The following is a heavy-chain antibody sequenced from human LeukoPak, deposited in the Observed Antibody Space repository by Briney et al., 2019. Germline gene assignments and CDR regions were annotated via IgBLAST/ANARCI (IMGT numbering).Heavy chain of an antibody. CDR2: IYYSGST. J-gene: IGHJ2*01. CDR1: GGSIRSYY. CDR3: ARVYYSSSYDYWYFDL. D-gene: IGHD6-13*01. Sequence: SETLSLTCTVSGGSIRSYYWSWIRQPPGKGLEWIGYIYYSGSTNYNPSLKSRVTISVDTSKNQFSLKLSSVAAADTAVYYCARVYYSSSYDYWYFDLWGRGTLVTVSS. V-gene: IGHV4-59*01.